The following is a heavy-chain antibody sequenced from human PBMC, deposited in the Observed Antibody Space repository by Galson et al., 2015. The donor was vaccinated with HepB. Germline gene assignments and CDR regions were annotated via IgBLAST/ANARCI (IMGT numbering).Heavy chain of an antibody. V-gene: IGHV3-23*01. Sequence: SLRLSCAASGFSFRFFAMTWVRQAPGKGLEWVSTISGRGDETYYADSVKGRFTISRDNSETTLFPQMNSLRVDDTAVYYCVKTRAKAPRIPSLFAHWGQGTLVTVS. CDR3: VKTRAKAPRIPSLFAH. D-gene: IGHD2-2*01. CDR1: GFSFRFFA. CDR2: ISGRGDET. J-gene: IGHJ5*02.